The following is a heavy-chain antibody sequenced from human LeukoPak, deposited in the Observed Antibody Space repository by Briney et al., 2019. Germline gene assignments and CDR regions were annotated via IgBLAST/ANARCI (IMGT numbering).Heavy chain of an antibody. CDR1: GFTFSSYV. J-gene: IGHJ4*02. V-gene: IGHV3-23*01. CDR2: ISGSGGST. CDR3: ARSYRSGWYYFDY. Sequence: GGSLRLSCAASGFTFSSYVMTWVRQAPGKGLEWVSSISGSGGSTYYADSVKGRLTISRDNSKNTLYLQMNSLRAEDTAVYYCARSYRSGWYYFDYWGQGTLVTVSS. D-gene: IGHD6-19*01.